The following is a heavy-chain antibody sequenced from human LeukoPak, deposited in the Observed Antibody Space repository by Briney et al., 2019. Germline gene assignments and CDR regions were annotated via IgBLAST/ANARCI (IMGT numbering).Heavy chain of an antibody. V-gene: IGHV4-34*01. Sequence: PSETLSLTCAVYGGSFSGYYWSWIRQPPGKGLEWIGEINHSGSTNYNPSLKSRVTISVDTSKNQFSLKLSSVTAADTAVYYCARLTTLSNYYDSSGYGYYFDYWGQGTLVTVSS. CDR2: INHSGST. D-gene: IGHD3-22*01. CDR3: ARLTTLSNYYDSSGYGYYFDY. J-gene: IGHJ4*02. CDR1: GGSFSGYY.